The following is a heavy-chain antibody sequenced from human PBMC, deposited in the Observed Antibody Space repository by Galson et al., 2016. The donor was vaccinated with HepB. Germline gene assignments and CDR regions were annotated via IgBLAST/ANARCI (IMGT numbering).Heavy chain of an antibody. CDR3: ARGRLSIGHSFHFDS. V-gene: IGHV4-31*03. D-gene: IGHD2/OR15-2a*01. CDR1: GGSISSGDYY. J-gene: IGHJ4*02. CDR2: IYHNGNT. Sequence: LSLTCTVSGGSISSGDYYWSWIRQHPGKGLEWIGYIYHNGNTYYNPSLKSRVTLSVDTSNNQFSLKLSSVTAADTAVYYCARGRLSIGHSFHFDSWGQGTLVTVSS.